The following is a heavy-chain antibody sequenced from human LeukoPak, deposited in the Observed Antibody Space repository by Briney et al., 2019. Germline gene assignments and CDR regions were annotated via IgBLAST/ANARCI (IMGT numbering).Heavy chain of an antibody. CDR3: ARTLLYSSSWYGAY. CDR2: IIPIFGTA. Sequence: ASVKVSCKASGGTFSSYAISWVRQAPGQGLEWMGGIIPIFGTANYAQKFQGRVTITADESTSTAYMELSSLRSEDTAVYYCARTLLYSSSWYGAYWGQGTLVTVSS. CDR1: GGTFSSYA. J-gene: IGHJ4*02. V-gene: IGHV1-69*13. D-gene: IGHD6-13*01.